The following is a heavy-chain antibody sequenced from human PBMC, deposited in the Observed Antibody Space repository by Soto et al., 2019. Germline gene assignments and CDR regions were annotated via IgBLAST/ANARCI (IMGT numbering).Heavy chain of an antibody. CDR3: AREFAY. V-gene: IGHV4-61*01. CDR2: IYNSGST. J-gene: IGHJ4*02. CDR1: GGSMSSGIYY. Sequence: PSETLSLTCTVSGGSMSSGIYYWNWIRQPPGKGLEWIGLIYNSGSTNYNPSLKSRVTISLDTSKTQFSLTLNSVTAADTAVYYCAREFAYWGQGILVTV.